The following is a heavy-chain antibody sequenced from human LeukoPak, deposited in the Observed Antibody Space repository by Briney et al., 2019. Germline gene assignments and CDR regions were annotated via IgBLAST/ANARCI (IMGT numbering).Heavy chain of an antibody. CDR1: GYTFTSYA. CDR3: ARAHLGYSGYV. J-gene: IGHJ4*02. Sequence: GASVKVSCKASGYTFTSYAKNWVRQAPGQGLEWMGGIIPIFGTANYAQKFQGRVTITADESTSTAYMELSSLRSEDTAVYYCARAHLGYSGYVWGQGTLVTVSS. CDR2: IIPIFGTA. V-gene: IGHV1-69*13. D-gene: IGHD5-12*01.